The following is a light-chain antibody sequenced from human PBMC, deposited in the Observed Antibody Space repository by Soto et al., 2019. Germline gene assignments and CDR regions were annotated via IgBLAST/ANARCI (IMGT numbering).Light chain of an antibody. Sequence: EIVLTQSPGTLSLSPVERATLSCRASQSVRPNFLAWYQQKPGQPPKLLIYWASTRESGVPDRFSGSGSGTDFTLTISSLQAEDVAVYYCQQYYSNPRTFGQGTKVDIK. V-gene: IGKV4-1*01. CDR2: WAS. CDR1: QSVRPNF. CDR3: QQYYSNPRT. J-gene: IGKJ1*01.